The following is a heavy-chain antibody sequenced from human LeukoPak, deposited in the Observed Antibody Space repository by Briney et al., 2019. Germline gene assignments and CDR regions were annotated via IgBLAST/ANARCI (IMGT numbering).Heavy chain of an antibody. V-gene: IGHV3-33*01. D-gene: IGHD1-14*01. CDR1: GFTFSSYC. J-gene: IGHJ4*02. CDR3: ARGIIRSGLYYFDY. CDR2: IWYDGSNK. Sequence: GRSLRLSCAASGFTFSSYCMHWVRQAPGKGLEWVAVIWYDGSNKYYADSVKGRFTISRDNSKNTLYLQMNSLRSEDTAVYYCARGIIRSGLYYFDYWGQGTLVTVSS.